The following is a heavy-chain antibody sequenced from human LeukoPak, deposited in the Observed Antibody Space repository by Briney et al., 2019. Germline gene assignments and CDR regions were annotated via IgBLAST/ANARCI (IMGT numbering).Heavy chain of an antibody. CDR1: GFTYSKHE. D-gene: IGHD1-14*01. CDR2: ISRSGDTI. J-gene: IGHJ4*02. CDR3: SRDPKNRFDY. Sequence: GGSLRLSCAASGFTYSKHEMIWVRQAPGKGLEWVSYISRSGDTIYFADSVKGRVTISRDNAKNSLYLQMHSLRAENTAVYYCSRDPKNRFDYWGQGTLVTVSS. V-gene: IGHV3-48*03.